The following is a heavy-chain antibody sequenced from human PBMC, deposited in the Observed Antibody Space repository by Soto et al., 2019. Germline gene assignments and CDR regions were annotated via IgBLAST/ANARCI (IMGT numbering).Heavy chain of an antibody. J-gene: IGHJ4*02. CDR2: IKQDGSEK. V-gene: IGHV3-7*04. CDR3: ARVTMIVVVPYFDY. Sequence: PGGSLRLSCAASGFTFSSYWISWVRQAPGKGLEWVANIKQDGSEKYYVDSVKGRFTISRDNAKNSLYLQMNSLRAEDTAVYYCARVTMIVVVPYFDYWGQGTLVTVSS. D-gene: IGHD3-22*01. CDR1: GFTFSSYW.